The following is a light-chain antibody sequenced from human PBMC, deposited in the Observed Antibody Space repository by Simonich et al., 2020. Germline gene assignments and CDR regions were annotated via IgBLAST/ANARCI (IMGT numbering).Light chain of an antibody. V-gene: IGLV3-21*03. J-gene: IGLJ2*01. Sequence: SYVLTQPPSVSVAPGKTARITWGGNNIGSKSVHWYQQKPGQAPELVVYDDSDWPSGIPERFSGSNSGNPATLTISRVEAGDEADYYCQVWDSSSDHVVFGGGTKLTVL. CDR2: DDS. CDR1: NIGSKS. CDR3: QVWDSSSDHVV.